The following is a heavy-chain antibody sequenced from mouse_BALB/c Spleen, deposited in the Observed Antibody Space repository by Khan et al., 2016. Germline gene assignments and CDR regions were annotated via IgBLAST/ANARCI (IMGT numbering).Heavy chain of an antibody. J-gene: IGHJ2*01. CDR1: GYTFSRYW. CDR3: ARGVTMASLVY. Sequence: QVQLKESGAEVMKPGASVKISCKATGYTFSRYWIEWVKQRPGHGLEWIGEIFPGSANTNYNENFKAKATFTADTSSNTAYLQLSSLTSEDSAVYYYARGVTMASLVYLGRGTTLTVSS. D-gene: IGHD1-1*02. CDR2: IFPGSANT. V-gene: IGHV1-9*01.